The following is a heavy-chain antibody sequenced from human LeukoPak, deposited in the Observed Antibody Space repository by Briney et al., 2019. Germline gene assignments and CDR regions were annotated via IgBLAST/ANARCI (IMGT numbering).Heavy chain of an antibody. Sequence: PGGSLRLSCATSGFTSSRFSMNWVRQAPGKGLEWISYISSSSSQIQYADSVKGRFTISRDNARNSLYLQMNNLRAEDTAVYYCARGDGDDNWLIDYWGQGTLVTVSS. CDR1: GFTSSRFS. CDR2: ISSSSSQI. CDR3: ARGDGDDNWLIDY. J-gene: IGHJ4*02. D-gene: IGHD1-1*01. V-gene: IGHV3-21*05.